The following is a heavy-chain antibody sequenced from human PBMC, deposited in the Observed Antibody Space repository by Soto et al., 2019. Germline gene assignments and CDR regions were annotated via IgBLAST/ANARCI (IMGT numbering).Heavy chain of an antibody. V-gene: IGHV4-39*01. D-gene: IGHD2-15*01. CDR2: IYYSGRT. CDR3: ARHVVVVVADSETPNRRHWFDP. CDR1: GGSISSSSYY. J-gene: IGHJ5*02. Sequence: SETLSLTCTVSGGSISSSSYYWGWVRQPPGKGLEWIGSIYYSGRTYYNPSLKSRVTISVDTSKNQFSLKLSSVTAADTAVYYCARHVVVVVADSETPNRRHWFDPWGQGTLVTVSS.